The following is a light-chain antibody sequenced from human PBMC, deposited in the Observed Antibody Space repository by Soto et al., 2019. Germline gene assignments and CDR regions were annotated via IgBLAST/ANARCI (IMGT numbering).Light chain of an antibody. CDR2: GAS. CDR3: QNFGDSPFT. Sequence: PGERATLSYRASESISSHYIAWYQHKPGQAPRLLIFGASTRATGIPDRFSGSWSGTDFTLTISRLEPEDFAMYYCQNFGDSPFTFGPGTKVDIK. CDR1: ESISSHY. V-gene: IGKV3-20*01. J-gene: IGKJ3*01.